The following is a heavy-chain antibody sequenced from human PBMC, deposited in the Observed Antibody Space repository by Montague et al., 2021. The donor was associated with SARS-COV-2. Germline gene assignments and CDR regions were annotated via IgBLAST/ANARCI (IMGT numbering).Heavy chain of an antibody. CDR3: AKGGERITMIVVVITLADFDY. Sequence: SLRLSCAAPGFTFSSYAMSWVRQAPGKGLEWVSAISGSGGSTYYADSVKGRFTISRDNSKNTLYLQMNSLRAEDTAVYYCAKGGERITMIVVVITLADFDYWGQGTLVTVSS. J-gene: IGHJ4*02. V-gene: IGHV3-23*01. CDR1: GFTFSSYA. D-gene: IGHD3-22*01. CDR2: ISGSGGST.